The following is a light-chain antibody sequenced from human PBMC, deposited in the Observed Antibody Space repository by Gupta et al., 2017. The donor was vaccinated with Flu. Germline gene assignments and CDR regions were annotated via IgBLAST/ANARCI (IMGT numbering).Light chain of an antibody. CDR3: QQRGVWPPSLT. J-gene: IGKJ4*01. CDR1: QSISNY. Sequence: IVLTQSPATLPLSPGERATLSCRASQSISNYLAWYQHKPGQAPRLLIYDTSNRATDIPARVSGSGSGTDFTLTISSLEPEDFAIYYCQQRGVWPPSLTFGAGTKLEIK. V-gene: IGKV3-11*01. CDR2: DTS.